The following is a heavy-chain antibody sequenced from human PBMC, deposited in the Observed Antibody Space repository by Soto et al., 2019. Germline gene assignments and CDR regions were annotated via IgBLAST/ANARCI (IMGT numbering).Heavy chain of an antibody. J-gene: IGHJ6*02. Sequence: SETLSLTCAVSGYSISSGYYWGWIRQPPGKGLEWIGSIYRSGSTYYNPSLKSRVTISVDTSKNQFSLKLSSVTAADTAVYYCARDYPRFGELFQPSGHYYYYGMDVWGQGTTDTVSS. CDR3: ARDYPRFGELFQPSGHYYYYGMDV. D-gene: IGHD3-10*02. V-gene: IGHV4-38-2*02. CDR2: IYRSGST. CDR1: GYSISSGYY.